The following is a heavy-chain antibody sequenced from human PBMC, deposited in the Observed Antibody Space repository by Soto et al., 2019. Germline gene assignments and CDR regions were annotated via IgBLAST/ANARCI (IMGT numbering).Heavy chain of an antibody. Sequence: EVQLLESGGGLVQPGGSLRLSCAASGFTFSSYAMSWVRQAPGKGLEWVSAISGSGGSTYYADSVKGAFTISRDNSKHTLYLQMNSLRAEDTAVNYCAKAPCGGDYSYFGYWGQGTVVTVSS. D-gene: IGHD2-21*02. V-gene: IGHV3-23*01. J-gene: IGHJ4*02. CDR3: AKAPCGGDYSYFGY. CDR1: GFTFSSYA. CDR2: ISGSGGST.